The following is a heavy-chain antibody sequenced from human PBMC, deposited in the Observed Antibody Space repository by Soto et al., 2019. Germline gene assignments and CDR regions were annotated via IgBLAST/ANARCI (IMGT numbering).Heavy chain of an antibody. CDR1: GFTFSTYA. Sequence: GGSLRLSCAASGFTFSTYAMTWVRQPPGKGLEWVSAISAGGVTTYYADSVKGRFSISRDSSKNTLYLQMNNLRADDTAIYYCAKYGYYGDFDYWGRGTLVTVSS. CDR3: AKYGYYGDFDY. CDR2: ISAGGVTT. D-gene: IGHD4-17*01. J-gene: IGHJ4*02. V-gene: IGHV3-23*01.